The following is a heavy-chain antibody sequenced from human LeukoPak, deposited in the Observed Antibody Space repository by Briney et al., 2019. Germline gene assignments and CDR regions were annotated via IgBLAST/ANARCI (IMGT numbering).Heavy chain of an antibody. Sequence: GGSLRLSCAASGFTFSSYSMNWVRQAPGKGLEWVSYISSSGSTIYYADSVKGRFTISRDNSKNSLYLQMNSLRAEDTALYYCAKDISGVAAAGTTLDYWGQGTLVTVSS. V-gene: IGHV3-48*04. CDR3: AKDISGVAAAGTTLDY. J-gene: IGHJ4*02. CDR2: ISSSGSTI. D-gene: IGHD6-13*01. CDR1: GFTFSSYS.